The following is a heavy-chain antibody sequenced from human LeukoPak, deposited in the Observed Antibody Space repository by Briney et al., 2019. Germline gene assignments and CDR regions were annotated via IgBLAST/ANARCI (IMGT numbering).Heavy chain of an antibody. J-gene: IGHJ4*02. CDR3: ATSLAVGGDY. CDR2: MNPNSGNT. D-gene: IGHD3-16*01. Sequence: ASVKVSCKASGYTFTSYDINWVRHAPGQGLERMGWMNPNSGNTGYAQKFQGRVTMTRNTSISTAYMELSSLRSEDTAVYYCATSLAVGGDYWGQGTLVTVSS. CDR1: GYTFTSYD. V-gene: IGHV1-8*01.